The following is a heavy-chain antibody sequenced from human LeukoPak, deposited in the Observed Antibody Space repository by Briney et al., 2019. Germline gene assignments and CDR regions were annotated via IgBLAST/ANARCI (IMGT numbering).Heavy chain of an antibody. Sequence: GGSLRLSCAASGXTFSSYEMNWVRQAPGKGLEWVSYISSSGSTIYYADSVKGRFTISRDNAKNSLYLQMNSLRAEDTAVYYCARTTAKPFDYWGQGTLVTVSS. V-gene: IGHV3-48*03. CDR2: ISSSGSTI. J-gene: IGHJ4*02. CDR1: GXTFSSYE. CDR3: ARTTAKPFDY. D-gene: IGHD4-17*01.